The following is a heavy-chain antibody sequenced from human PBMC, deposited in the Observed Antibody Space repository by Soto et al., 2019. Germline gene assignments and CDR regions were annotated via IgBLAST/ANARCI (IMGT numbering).Heavy chain of an antibody. D-gene: IGHD2-15*01. J-gene: IGHJ4*02. CDR3: ARSPDIVVVVAANH. V-gene: IGHV3-23*01. CDR2: ISGSGGST. CDR1: GFTFSSYA. Sequence: PGGSLRLSCAASGFTFSSYAMSWVRQAPGKGLEWVSAISGSGGSTYYADSVKGRFTISRDNSKNTLYLQMNSLRAEDTAVYYCARSPDIVVVVAANHWGQGTLVTVSS.